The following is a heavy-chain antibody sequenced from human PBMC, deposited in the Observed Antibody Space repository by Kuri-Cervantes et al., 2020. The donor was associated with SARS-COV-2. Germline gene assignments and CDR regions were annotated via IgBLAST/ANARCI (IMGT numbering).Heavy chain of an antibody. V-gene: IGHV4-34*01. D-gene: IGHD3-3*01. CDR2: INHSGIT. CDR1: GGSFSGYY. J-gene: IGHJ6*02. Sequence: SQTLSLTCAVYGGSFSGYYWCWIRQPPGKGLEWIGEINHSGITNYNPSLKSRVTISVATSKNQFSLKLSSVTAADTAVYYCARRYDFWSGYLAMDVWGQGTAVTVSS. CDR3: ARRYDFWSGYLAMDV.